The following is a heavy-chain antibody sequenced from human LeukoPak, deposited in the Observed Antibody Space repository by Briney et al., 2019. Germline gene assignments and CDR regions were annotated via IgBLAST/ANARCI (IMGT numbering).Heavy chain of an antibody. CDR2: INAGNGNT. J-gene: IGHJ5*02. V-gene: IGHV1-3*01. CDR3: ARGKGSSSWYVAPYNWFDP. Sequence: ASVKVSCKASGYTFTSYAMHWVRQAPGHRLEWMGWINAGNGNTKYSQKFQGRVTITRDTSASTAYMELSSLRSEDTAVYYCARGKGSSSWYVAPYNWFDPWGQGTLVTVSS. D-gene: IGHD6-13*01. CDR1: GYTFTSYA.